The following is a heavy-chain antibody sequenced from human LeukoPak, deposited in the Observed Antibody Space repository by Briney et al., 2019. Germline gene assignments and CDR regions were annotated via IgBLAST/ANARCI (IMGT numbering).Heavy chain of an antibody. Sequence: SETLSLTCTASGGSISSSSYYWGWIRQPPGKGLEWIGSIYYSGSTYYNPSLKSRVTISVDTSKNQFSLKLSSVTAAGTAVYYCARRRYSRYYMDVWGKGTTVTVSS. J-gene: IGHJ6*03. CDR1: GGSISSSSYY. D-gene: IGHD6-13*01. V-gene: IGHV4-39*07. CDR2: IYYSGST. CDR3: ARRRYSRYYMDV.